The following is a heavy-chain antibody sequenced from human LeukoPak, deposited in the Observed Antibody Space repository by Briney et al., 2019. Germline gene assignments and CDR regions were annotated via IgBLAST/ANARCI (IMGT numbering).Heavy chain of an antibody. CDR2: ISGSGGST. Sequence: GGSLRLSCAASGFTFSSYSMNWVRQAPGKGLEWVSAISGSGGSTYYADSVKGRFTISRDNSKNTLYLQMNSLRAEDTAVYYCAILDILTGYDGYWGQGTLVTVSS. CDR1: GFTFSSYS. V-gene: IGHV3-23*01. J-gene: IGHJ4*02. CDR3: AILDILTGYDGY. D-gene: IGHD3-9*01.